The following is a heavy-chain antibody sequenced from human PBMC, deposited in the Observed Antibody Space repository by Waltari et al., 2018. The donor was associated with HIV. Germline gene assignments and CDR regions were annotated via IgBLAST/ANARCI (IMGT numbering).Heavy chain of an antibody. V-gene: IGHV3-33*01. Sequence: QVQLVESGGGVVQPGRSLRLSCAASGFTFSSCGLLWVRQAPGKGLEWVAVIWYDGSNKYYADSVKGRFTISRDNSKNTLYLQMNSLRAEDTAVYYCARDQTGTTYGYYYYGMDVWGQGTTVTVSS. D-gene: IGHD1-7*01. J-gene: IGHJ6*02. CDR3: ARDQTGTTYGYYYYGMDV. CDR1: GFTFSSCG. CDR2: IWYDGSNK.